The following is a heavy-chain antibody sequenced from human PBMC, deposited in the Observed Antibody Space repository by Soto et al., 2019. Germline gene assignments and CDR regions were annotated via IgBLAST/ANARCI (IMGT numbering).Heavy chain of an antibody. CDR3: AKGDRPATRGIVGAAHY. CDR2: ISWSSDNI. J-gene: IGHJ4*02. D-gene: IGHD1-26*01. CDR1: GFTFDNYA. Sequence: EVQLVESGGGLVQPGRSLRLSCAASGFTFDNYAMHWVRQAPRKGLEWVSGISWSSDNIGYADSVKGRFTISRDNAKNSLYLQMNSLRPEDTALYYCAKGDRPATRGIVGAAHYWGQGTLVTVSS. V-gene: IGHV3-9*01.